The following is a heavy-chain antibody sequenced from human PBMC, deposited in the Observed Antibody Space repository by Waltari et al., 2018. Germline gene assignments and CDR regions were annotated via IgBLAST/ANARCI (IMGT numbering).Heavy chain of an antibody. CDR1: GFTFSSYA. D-gene: IGHD2-2*01. J-gene: IGHJ4*02. V-gene: IGHV3-23*01. CDR3: AVGRLLSPFDY. CDR2: ISGSGGST. Sequence: EVQLLESGGGLVQPGGSLRLSCAASGFTFSSYAMSWVRQAPGKGVEWVSAISGSGGSTYYADSAKGRFTISRDNSKNTLYLQMNSLRAEDTAVYYCAVGRLLSPFDYWGQGTLVTVSS.